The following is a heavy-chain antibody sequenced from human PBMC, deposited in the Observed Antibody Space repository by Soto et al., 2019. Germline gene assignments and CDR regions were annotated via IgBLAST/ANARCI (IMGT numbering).Heavy chain of an antibody. CDR3: ERDYLPIDYDSSGFFDY. CDR2: IKQDGSEK. J-gene: IGHJ4*02. CDR1: GFTFSSYW. V-gene: IGHV3-7*01. Sequence: QLGGSLRLSCAASGFTFSSYWMSWVRQAPGKGLEWVANIKQDGSEKYYVDSVKGRFTISRDNAKNSLYLQMNSLRAEDTAVYYCERDYLPIDYDSSGFFDYWGQGTLVTVSS. D-gene: IGHD3-22*01.